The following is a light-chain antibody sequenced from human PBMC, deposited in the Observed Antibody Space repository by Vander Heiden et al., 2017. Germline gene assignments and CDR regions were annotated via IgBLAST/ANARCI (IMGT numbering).Light chain of an antibody. CDR3: LQSYSTPYT. V-gene: IGKV1-39*01. CDR1: QSISSY. Sequence: DRQMNQSPSSLSASVGDRVTITCRASQSISSYLTWYQQKPGKAPKLLLYAASSLQSGVPSRFSGSGSGTDYTLTISSLQPEDFATYYCLQSYSTPYTFGQGTKLEIK. CDR2: AAS. J-gene: IGKJ2*01.